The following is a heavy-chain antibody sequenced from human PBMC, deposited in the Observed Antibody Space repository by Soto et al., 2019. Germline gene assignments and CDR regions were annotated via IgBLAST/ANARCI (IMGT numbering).Heavy chain of an antibody. V-gene: IGHV1-2*02. CDR2: INPNSGAT. Sequence: QVDLVQSGAEVKKPGASLRVSCTASGYTFTDYYMHWVRQAPGQGLEWMGCINPNSGATDFAQNFRGRVSLAMDPVLTTAYMELSSLRSDDTAVYYCARSPTKIDILTTYSTGLDHWGQGTLVTVSS. D-gene: IGHD3-9*01. CDR3: ARSPTKIDILTTYSTGLDH. CDR1: GYTFTDYY. J-gene: IGHJ4*02.